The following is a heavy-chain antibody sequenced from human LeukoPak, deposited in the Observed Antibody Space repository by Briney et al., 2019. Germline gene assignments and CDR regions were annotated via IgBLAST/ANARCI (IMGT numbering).Heavy chain of an antibody. CDR2: INHSGST. J-gene: IGHJ4*02. CDR1: GGSFSGYY. CDR3: ARDSWWDLPPY. D-gene: IGHD1-26*01. Sequence: SETLSLTCAVYGGSFSGYYWSWIRQPPGKGLEWIGEINHSGSTNYNPSLKSRVTISVDTSKNQFSLKLSSVTAADTAVYYCARDSWWDLPPYWGQGTLVTVSS. V-gene: IGHV4-34*01.